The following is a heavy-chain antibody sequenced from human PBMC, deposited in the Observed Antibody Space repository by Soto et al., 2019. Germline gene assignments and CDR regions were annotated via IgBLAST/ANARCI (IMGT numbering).Heavy chain of an antibody. CDR1: GGSISSGDYY. V-gene: IGHV4-30-4*01. CDR3: ARDPPLRPGPETPGGMDV. Sequence: SETLSLTGTVSGGSISSGDYYWSWIRQPPGKGLEWIGYIYYSGSTYYSPSLKSRVTISVDTSKNQFSLKLSSVTAADTAVYYCARDPPLRPGPETPGGMDVWGQGTTVTVSS. D-gene: IGHD6-6*01. J-gene: IGHJ6*02. CDR2: IYYSGST.